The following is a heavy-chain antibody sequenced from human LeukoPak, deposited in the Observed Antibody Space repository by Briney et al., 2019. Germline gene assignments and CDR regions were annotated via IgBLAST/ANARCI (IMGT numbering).Heavy chain of an antibody. Sequence: PGGSLRLSCAASGFTFSSNSMNWVRQAPGMGLEWVAIISYDGSNKYYADYVKGRFTISRDNSRNTLYLQMNSLRAEDTALYYCAKVRVDAYVSPNDYWGQGTLVTVSS. CDR2: ISYDGSNK. J-gene: IGHJ4*02. D-gene: IGHD3-16*01. V-gene: IGHV3-30*18. CDR1: GFTFSSNS. CDR3: AKVRVDAYVSPNDY.